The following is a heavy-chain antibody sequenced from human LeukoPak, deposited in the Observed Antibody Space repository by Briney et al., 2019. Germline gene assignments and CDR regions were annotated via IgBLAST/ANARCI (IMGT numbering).Heavy chain of an antibody. CDR2: MNPNSGNT. CDR1: GYTFTSYD. V-gene: IGHV1-8*01. CDR3: ARGNRVWFGEFQRYYYYYYYMDV. J-gene: IGHJ6*03. D-gene: IGHD3-10*01. Sequence: ASVKVSCKASGYTFTSYDINWVRQATGQGLEWMGWMNPNSGNTGYAQKFQGRVTMTRNTSISTAYMELSSLRSEDTAVYYCARGNRVWFGEFQRYYYYYYYMDVRGKGTTVTISS.